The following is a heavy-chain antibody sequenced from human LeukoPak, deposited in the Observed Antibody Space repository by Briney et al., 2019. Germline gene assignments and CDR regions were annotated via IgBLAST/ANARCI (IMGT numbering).Heavy chain of an antibody. D-gene: IGHD1/OR15-1a*01. J-gene: IGHJ5*02. CDR1: GFTFSSYA. CDR2: ISGSGGST. CDR3: AKDSVTAVKNKYNWFDP. V-gene: IGHV3-23*01. Sequence: GGSLRLSCAASGFTFSSYAMSWVRQAPGKGLGWVSAISGSGGSTYYADSVKGRFTISRDNSKNTLYLQMNSLRAEDTAVYYCAKDSVTAVKNKYNWFDPWGQGTLVTVSS.